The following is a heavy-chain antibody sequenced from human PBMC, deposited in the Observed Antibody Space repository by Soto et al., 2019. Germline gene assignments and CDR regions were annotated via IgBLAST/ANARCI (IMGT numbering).Heavy chain of an antibody. J-gene: IGHJ6*02. CDR1: GFTFSSYG. CDR2: ISYDGSNK. Sequence: GGSLRLSCAASGFTFSSYGMHWVRQAPGKGLEWVAVISYDGSNKYYADSVKGRFTISRDNSKNTLYLQMNSLRAEDTAVYYCAKDRLGITMVRGVIIPVNYYYYGMDVWGQGTTVTVSS. D-gene: IGHD3-10*01. CDR3: AKDRLGITMVRGVIIPVNYYYYGMDV. V-gene: IGHV3-30*18.